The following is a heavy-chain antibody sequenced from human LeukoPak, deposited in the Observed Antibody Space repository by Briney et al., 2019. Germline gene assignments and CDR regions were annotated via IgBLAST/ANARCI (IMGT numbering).Heavy chain of an antibody. Sequence: GASVKVSCKASGFIFTGHFMHWVRQAPGQGLEWMGWINPNSGETKYSQKFQGRVTVTTDTSITTTYMELRSLGSDDTAVFYCAKGGHTTGYDYFDHWGQGTLVTVSS. CDR3: AKGGHTTGYDYFDH. J-gene: IGHJ4*02. CDR2: INPNSGET. CDR1: GFIFTGHF. V-gene: IGHV1-2*02. D-gene: IGHD3-9*01.